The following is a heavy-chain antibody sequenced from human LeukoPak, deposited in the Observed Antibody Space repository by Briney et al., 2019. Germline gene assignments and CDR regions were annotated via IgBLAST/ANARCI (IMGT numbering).Heavy chain of an antibody. CDR3: ARLTRFLEWFIDP. V-gene: IGHV4-59*01. J-gene: IGHJ5*02. CDR2: IYYSGST. D-gene: IGHD3-3*01. Sequence: PSETLSLTCTVSGGSISSYYWSWIRQPPGKGLGWIGYIYYSGSTNYNPSLKSRVTISVDTSKNQFSLKLSSVTAADTAVYYCARLTRFLEWFIDPWGQGTLVTVSS. CDR1: GGSISSYY.